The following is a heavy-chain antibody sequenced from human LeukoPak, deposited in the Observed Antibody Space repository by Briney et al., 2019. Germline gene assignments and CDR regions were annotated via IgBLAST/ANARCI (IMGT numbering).Heavy chain of an antibody. CDR2: INHSGST. CDR3: AREGSHITIFGVVIREDRGNWFDP. V-gene: IGHV4-34*01. D-gene: IGHD3-3*01. CDR1: GGSFSGYY. Sequence: SETLSLTCAVYGGSFSGYYWSWIRQPPGKGLEWIGEINHSGSTNYNPSLKSRVTISVDTSRNQFSLKLSSVTAADTAVYYCAREGSHITIFGVVIREDRGNWFDPWGQGTLVTVSS. J-gene: IGHJ5*02.